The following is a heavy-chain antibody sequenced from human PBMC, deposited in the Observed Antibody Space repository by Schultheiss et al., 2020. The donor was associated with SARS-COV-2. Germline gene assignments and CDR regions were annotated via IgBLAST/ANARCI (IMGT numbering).Heavy chain of an antibody. CDR3: AAYRVGGSGRGD. V-gene: IGHV4-34*01. CDR2: INHSGST. Sequence: SETLSLTCAVYGASFSSYYWSWIRQPPGKGLEWIGEINHSGSTNYNPSLKSRLSISVDTSKNQFSLKVSSVTAADTAVYYCAAYRVGGSGRGDWGQGTLVTVSS. J-gene: IGHJ4*02. CDR1: GASFSSYY. D-gene: IGHD2-15*01.